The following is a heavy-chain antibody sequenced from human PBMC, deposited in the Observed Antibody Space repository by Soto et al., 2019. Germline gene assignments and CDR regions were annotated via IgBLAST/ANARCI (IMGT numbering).Heavy chain of an antibody. D-gene: IGHD5-12*01. Sequence: QVQLVQSGAEVKKPGSSVKVSCKTSGGTFSNDIITWVRQAPGQGLEWMGSIIPLLNTVNYAPKFQGRVTSTADTSTGTAYMEMNSLTSEDTAVYYCAKDSPIGSTFSGYDAIDYWGQGTLVTVSS. V-gene: IGHV1-69*08. J-gene: IGHJ4*02. CDR1: GGTFSNDI. CDR3: AKDSPIGSTFSGYDAIDY. CDR2: IIPLLNTV.